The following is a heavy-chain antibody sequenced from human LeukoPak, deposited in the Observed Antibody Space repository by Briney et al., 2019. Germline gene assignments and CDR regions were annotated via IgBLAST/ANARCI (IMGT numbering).Heavy chain of an antibody. CDR2: INPNSGGT. CDR1: GYTFTGYY. Sequence: GASVKVSCKASGYTFTGYYMHWVRQAPGQGLEWMGWINPNSGGTNYAQKFQGRVTMTRDTSITTAYMELSRLTSDDTAVYYCARPYSGTYWVFDYWGQGSQVTVS. CDR3: ARPYSGTYWVFDY. V-gene: IGHV1-2*02. J-gene: IGHJ4*02. D-gene: IGHD1-26*01.